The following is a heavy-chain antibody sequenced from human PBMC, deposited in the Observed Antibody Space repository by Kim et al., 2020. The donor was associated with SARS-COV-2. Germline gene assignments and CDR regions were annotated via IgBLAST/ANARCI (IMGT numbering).Heavy chain of an antibody. J-gene: IGHJ4*02. CDR3: ARLVFGYYGSGVDY. Sequence: SPAFQGQVTISADKSIRTAYLQWSSLKASDTAMYYCARLVFGYYGSGVDYWGQGTLVTVSS. D-gene: IGHD3-10*01. V-gene: IGHV5-51*01.